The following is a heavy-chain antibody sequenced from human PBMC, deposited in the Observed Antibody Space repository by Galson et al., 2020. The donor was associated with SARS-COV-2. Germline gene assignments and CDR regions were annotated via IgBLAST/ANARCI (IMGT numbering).Heavy chain of an antibody. CDR2: ISSSSSYI. CDR1: GFTFSSYS. V-gene: IGHV3-21*04. Sequence: GESLKISCAASGFTFSSYSMNWVRQAPGKGLEWVSSISSSSSYIYYADSVKSRFTISRDNSKNTLYLQMNSLRAEDTAVYYCAKDQEVLRYFDWFPHGEYYFDYWGQRTLVTVSS. D-gene: IGHD3-9*01. CDR3: AKDQEVLRYFDWFPHGEYYFDY. J-gene: IGHJ4*02.